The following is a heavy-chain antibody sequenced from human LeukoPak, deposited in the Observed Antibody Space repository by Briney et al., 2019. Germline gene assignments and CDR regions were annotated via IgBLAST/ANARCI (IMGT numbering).Heavy chain of an antibody. V-gene: IGHV3-30*18. CDR1: GFTFSSYD. CDR2: ISYDGSNK. CDR3: AKDFRLELQYYFDY. Sequence: PGGCPLLFCASSGFTFSSYDMHWGRQAPGKGLEWVAVISYDGSNKYYADSVNGRYSICRDNSKNTLYLQMNSLRAEDTAVYYCAKDFRLELQYYFDYWGHGILVPVSS. J-gene: IGHJ4*01. D-gene: IGHD1-26*01.